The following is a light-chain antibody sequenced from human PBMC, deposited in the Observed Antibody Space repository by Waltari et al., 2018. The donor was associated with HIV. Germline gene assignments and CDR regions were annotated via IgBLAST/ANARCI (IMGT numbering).Light chain of an antibody. V-gene: IGLV1-44*01. Sequence: QSVLTQPPSASGTPGQRVSISCSGSSSNIGSSVVSWYPQSPGSAPKVLIYGDNPRPSGVPDLFSGSKSGTSASLAINGLQSDDEADYYCATRDDSLNAWVFGGGTKLTVL. CDR2: GDN. CDR1: SSNIGSSV. CDR3: ATRDDSLNAWV. J-gene: IGLJ3*02.